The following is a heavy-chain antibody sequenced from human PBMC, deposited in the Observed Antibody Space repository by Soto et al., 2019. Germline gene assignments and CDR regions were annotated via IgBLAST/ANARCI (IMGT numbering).Heavy chain of an antibody. V-gene: IGHV3-48*02. Sequence: GGSLRLSCAASGFSFSSYAMSWVRQAPGKGLEWVSAISSSSSTTYYADSVKGRFTISRDNAKNSLYLQMNSLRDEDTALYYCARGVVGGTTDWGQGTLVTVSS. CDR1: GFSFSSYA. D-gene: IGHD1-26*01. CDR2: ISSSSSTT. CDR3: ARGVVGGTTD. J-gene: IGHJ4*02.